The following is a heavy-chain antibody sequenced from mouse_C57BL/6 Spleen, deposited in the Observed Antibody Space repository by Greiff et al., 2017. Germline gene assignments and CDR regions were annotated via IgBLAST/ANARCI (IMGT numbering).Heavy chain of an antibody. J-gene: IGHJ3*01. CDR1: GYTFTSYW. CDR2: IHPNSGST. D-gene: IGHD2-4*01. V-gene: IGHV1-64*01. Sequence: QVQLQQPGAELVKPGASVKLSCKASGYTFTSYWMHWVKQRPGQGLEWIGMIHPNSGSTNYNEKFKSKATLTVDKSSSTAYMQLSSLTSEDSAVYYCARGAYDYDGFGCWGQGTLVTVAA. CDR3: ARGAYDYDGFGC.